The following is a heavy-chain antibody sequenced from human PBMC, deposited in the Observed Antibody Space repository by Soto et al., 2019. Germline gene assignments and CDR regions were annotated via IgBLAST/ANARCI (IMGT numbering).Heavy chain of an antibody. J-gene: IGHJ4*02. V-gene: IGHV3-30*03. CDR3: ARRQWSYFDS. D-gene: IGHD3-9*01. Sequence: GGSLRLSCAASGFTFSTYGMHWVRQAPGKGLEWVAVTSNDGVNKYYANSVKGRFTISRDKNTLYLQMNSLRAEDTAVYYCARRQWSYFDSWGKGTLVTVSS. CDR1: GFTFSTYG. CDR2: TSNDGVNK.